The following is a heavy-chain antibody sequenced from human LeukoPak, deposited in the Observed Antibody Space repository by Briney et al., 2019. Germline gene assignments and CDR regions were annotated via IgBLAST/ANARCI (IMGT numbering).Heavy chain of an antibody. CDR1: RFTFSNYA. V-gene: IGHV3-23*01. Sequence: GGSLRLSCAASRFTFSNYAMTWVRQAPGKGLEWVSGLGDSGTDTYYADSVKGRFTISRDNSRNTLYLQMNSLRVEDTAVYYCAKDYRNKLRGGWYDWLDPWGQGTLVIVSP. J-gene: IGHJ5*02. CDR2: LGDSGTDT. D-gene: IGHD3-16*01. CDR3: AKDYRNKLRGGWYDWLDP.